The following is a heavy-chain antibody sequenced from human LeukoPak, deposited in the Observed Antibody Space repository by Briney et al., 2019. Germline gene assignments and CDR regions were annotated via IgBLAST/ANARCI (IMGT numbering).Heavy chain of an antibody. CDR3: ARALENDYRDSTIDY. CDR1: GGTFSSYA. D-gene: IGHD4-17*01. CDR2: IIPILGIA. Sequence: SVKVSCKASGGTFSSYAISWVRQAPGQGLEWMGRIIPILGIANYAQKFQGRVTITADKSTSTAYMELSSLRSEDTAVYYCARALENDYRDSTIDYWGQGTLVTVSS. J-gene: IGHJ4*02. V-gene: IGHV1-69*04.